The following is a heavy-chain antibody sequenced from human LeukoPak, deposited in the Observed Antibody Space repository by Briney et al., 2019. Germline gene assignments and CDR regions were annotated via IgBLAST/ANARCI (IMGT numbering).Heavy chain of an antibody. CDR1: GYSFNDYQ. CDR2: INPNSGGT. D-gene: IGHD3-10*01. V-gene: IGHV1-2*02. J-gene: IGHJ4*02. CDR3: ARDYYGSGSYSTDC. Sequence: ASVKVSCKASGYSFNDYQIHWVRQAPGQGLEWMGWINPNSGGTNYAQKFQGRVTMTRDTSISTAYVELSRLRSDDTAVYYCARDYYGSGSYSTDCWGQGTLVTVSS.